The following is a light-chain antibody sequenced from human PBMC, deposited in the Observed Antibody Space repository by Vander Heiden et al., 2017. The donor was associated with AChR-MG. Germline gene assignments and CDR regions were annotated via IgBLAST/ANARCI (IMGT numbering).Light chain of an antibody. V-gene: IGKV3-20*01. J-gene: IGKJ1*01. CDR2: GAS. Sequence: IVLTQSPGTLSLSAGDTVTRPCRASTVISSNYLAWYQHRPGQAPTLLIYGASTRATGIPARFSGSGSGTDFTLTISRLESDDFAVYYCHQYGSSPRTFGQGTRVEI. CDR3: HQYGSSPRT. CDR1: TVISSNY.